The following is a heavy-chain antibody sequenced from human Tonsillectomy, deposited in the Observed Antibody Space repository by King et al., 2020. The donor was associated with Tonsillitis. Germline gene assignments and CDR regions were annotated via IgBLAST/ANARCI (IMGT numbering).Heavy chain of an antibody. CDR3: ARRLLRVWGTKTDL. J-gene: IGHJ5*02. D-gene: IGHD3-16*01. CDR2: INHSGSA. CDR1: GAYFSGYY. Sequence: VQLQQWGAGLLKPSETLSLTCGVSGAYFSGYYWSWIRQPPGKGLEWIGEINHSGSANYNPSLKSRVTISVDTSKSQFSLKLNSVTAADTAVYYCARRLLRVWGTKTDLWGQGTLVTVSS. V-gene: IGHV4-34*01.